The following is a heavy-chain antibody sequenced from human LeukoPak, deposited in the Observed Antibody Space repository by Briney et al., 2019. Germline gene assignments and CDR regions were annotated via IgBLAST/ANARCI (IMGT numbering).Heavy chain of an antibody. J-gene: IGHJ6*02. CDR3: VRGLRGMDV. Sequence: GRSLRLSCAASGFTFSSYAMHWVRQAPGKGLEWVAIIWSDGNNKYYADSVKGRFTISRDNSKSTLFLQMNSLRAEDTAVYYCVRGLRGMDVWGQGTTVTVSS. CDR2: IWSDGNNK. V-gene: IGHV3-33*08. CDR1: GFTFSSYA.